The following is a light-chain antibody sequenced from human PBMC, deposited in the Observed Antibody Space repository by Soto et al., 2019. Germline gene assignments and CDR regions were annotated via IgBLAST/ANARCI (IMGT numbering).Light chain of an antibody. Sequence: QSALTQPASVSGSPGQSITISCTGTRSDIGTYNLVSWYQHHPGKAPKAMIYESGKRPSGVSNRFSGSQSGNTASLTISGLQAEDEGDYYCCSYAGRNTCVFGGGTKLTVL. CDR3: CSYAGRNTCV. CDR2: ESG. V-gene: IGLV2-23*01. CDR1: RSDIGTYNL. J-gene: IGLJ3*02.